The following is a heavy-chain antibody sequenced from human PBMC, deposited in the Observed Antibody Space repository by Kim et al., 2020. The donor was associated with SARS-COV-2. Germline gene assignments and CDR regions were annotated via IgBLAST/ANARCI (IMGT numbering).Heavy chain of an antibody. CDR1: GGSISSGGYS. CDR2: IYHSGST. V-gene: IGHV4-30-2*01. J-gene: IGHJ4*02. Sequence: SETLSLTCAVSGGSISSGGYSWSWIRQPPGKGLEWIGYIYHSGSTYYNPSLKSRVTISVDRSKNQFSLKLSPVTAADTAVYYCARGSHFFDYWGQGTMVT. CDR3: ARGSHFFDY.